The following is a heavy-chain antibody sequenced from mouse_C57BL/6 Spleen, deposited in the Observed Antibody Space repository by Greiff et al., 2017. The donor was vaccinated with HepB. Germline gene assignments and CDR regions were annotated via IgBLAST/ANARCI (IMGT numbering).Heavy chain of an antibody. CDR1: GYTFTDYE. J-gene: IGHJ3*01. Sequence: QVQLKESGAELVRPGASVTLSCKASGYTFTDYEMHWVKQTPVHGLEWIGAIDPETGGTAYNQKFKGKAILTADKSSSTAYMELRSLTSEDSAVYYCTDYGNPTFYWGQGTLVTVSA. V-gene: IGHV1-15*01. CDR3: TDYGNPTFY. CDR2: IDPETGGT. D-gene: IGHD2-1*01.